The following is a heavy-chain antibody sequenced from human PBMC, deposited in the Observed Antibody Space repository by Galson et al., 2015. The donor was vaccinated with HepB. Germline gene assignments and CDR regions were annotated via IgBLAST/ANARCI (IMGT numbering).Heavy chain of an antibody. CDR2: ISANSGNT. Sequence: SVKVSCKASGYTFTINGISWLRQAPGQGLEWMGWISANSGNTNYAEKFQGRITLTRDTSTSIAYVELRSLRSDDTAVYYCARETPDTYYFDYWGQGTLVTVSS. CDR3: ARETPDTYYFDY. D-gene: IGHD2-15*01. V-gene: IGHV1-18*01. J-gene: IGHJ4*02. CDR1: GYTFTING.